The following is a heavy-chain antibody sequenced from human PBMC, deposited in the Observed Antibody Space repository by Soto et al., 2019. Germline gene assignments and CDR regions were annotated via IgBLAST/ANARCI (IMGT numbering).Heavy chain of an antibody. CDR3: ARDSHRGSDAFDI. J-gene: IGHJ3*02. CDR2: INPNSGGT. Sequence: ASVKVSCKASGYTFTGYYMHWVRQALGQGLEWMGWINPNSGGTNYAQKFQGWVTMTRDTSISTAYMELSRLRSDDTAVYYCARDSHRGSDAFDIWGQGTMVTVSS. V-gene: IGHV1-2*04. D-gene: IGHD2-15*01. CDR1: GYTFTGYY.